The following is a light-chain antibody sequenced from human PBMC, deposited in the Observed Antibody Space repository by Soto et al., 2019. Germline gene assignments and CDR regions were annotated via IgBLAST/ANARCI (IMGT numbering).Light chain of an antibody. J-gene: IGKJ1*01. CDR3: QQYNSYPWT. CDR2: NAS. V-gene: IGKV1-5*03. Sequence: DIQMTQSPSTLSASVGDRVTITCRASQSISSWLAWYQQKPGKAPKLLIYNASSLESGVPSRFIGSGSGTEFTLTISILQPDYFATYYCQQYNSYPWTFGQGTKGEIK. CDR1: QSISSW.